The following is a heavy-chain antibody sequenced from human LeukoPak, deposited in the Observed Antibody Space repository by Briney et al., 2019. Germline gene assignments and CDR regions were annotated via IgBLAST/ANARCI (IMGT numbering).Heavy chain of an antibody. D-gene: IGHD2-2*01. CDR2: IYYSGST. J-gene: IGHJ4*02. Sequence: SETLSLTCTVSGGSISSGDYYWSWICQPPGKGLEWIGYIYYSGSTYYNPSLKSRVTISVDTSKNQFSLKLSSVTAADTAVYYCARDEKVVPAAIFHWGQGTLVTVSS. V-gene: IGHV4-30-4*08. CDR3: ARDEKVVPAAIFH. CDR1: GGSISSGDYY.